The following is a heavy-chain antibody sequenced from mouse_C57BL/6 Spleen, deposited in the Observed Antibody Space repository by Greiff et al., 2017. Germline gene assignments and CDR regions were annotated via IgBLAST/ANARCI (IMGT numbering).Heavy chain of an antibody. J-gene: IGHJ1*03. Sequence: EVQLQQSGAELVRPGASVKLSCTASGFTLTDYYMHWVKQRPEQGLEWIGMIDPEVGDTEYAPKFPGKATMTADTSSNTAYRQLSSLTCEDTAVYYCTTSYYGGSDWYFDVWGTGTTVTVSS. CDR1: GFTLTDYY. CDR2: IDPEVGDT. CDR3: TTSYYGGSDWYFDV. D-gene: IGHD1-1*01. V-gene: IGHV14-1*01.